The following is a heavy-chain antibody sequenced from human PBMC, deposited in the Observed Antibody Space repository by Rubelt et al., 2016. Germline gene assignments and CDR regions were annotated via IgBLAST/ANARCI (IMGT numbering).Heavy chain of an antibody. Sequence: GKGLEWIGRIYTSGSTNYNPSLKSRVTMSVDTSKNQFSLKLSSVTAADTAVYYCTVVTPVGGMDVWGQGTTVTVSS. CDR3: TVVTPVGGMDV. J-gene: IGHJ6*02. V-gene: IGHV4-4*07. D-gene: IGHD4-23*01. CDR2: IYTSGST.